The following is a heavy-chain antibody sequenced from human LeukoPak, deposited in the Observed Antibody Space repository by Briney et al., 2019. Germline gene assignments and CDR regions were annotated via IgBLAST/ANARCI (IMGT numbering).Heavy chain of an antibody. D-gene: IGHD1-1*01. CDR1: GLTFRSYA. J-gene: IGHJ6*02. CDR2: LSYDGSNK. Sequence: PGGSRDLPCEASGLTFRSYAITWARKAQGKGWEWGALLSYDGSNKYYADSVKGRFTISRDNSKNTLYLQMNSLRAEDTAVYSCARDLTWWGTSPYGMDVWGQGTTVTVSS. V-gene: IGHV3-30*04. CDR3: ARDLTWWGTSPYGMDV.